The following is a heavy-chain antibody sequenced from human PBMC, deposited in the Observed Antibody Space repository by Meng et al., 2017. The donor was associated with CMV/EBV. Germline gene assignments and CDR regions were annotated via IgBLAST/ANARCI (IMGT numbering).Heavy chain of an antibody. Sequence: SVKVSCKASGGTFSSYGISWVRQAPGQGLEWMGGIIPILGIANYAQKFQGRVTITADKSTSTAYMELSSLRSEDTAVYYCARHHGSIAVAGTPPYSDYYYGMDVWGQGTTVTVSS. CDR1: GGTFSSYG. J-gene: IGHJ6*02. V-gene: IGHV1-69*10. CDR3: ARHHGSIAVAGTPPYSDYYYGMDV. CDR2: IIPILGIA. D-gene: IGHD6-19*01.